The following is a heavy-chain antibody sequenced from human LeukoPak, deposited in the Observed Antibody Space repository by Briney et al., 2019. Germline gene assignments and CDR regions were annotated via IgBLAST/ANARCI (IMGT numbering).Heavy chain of an antibody. CDR3: ARLGPSYDILTGYYSYFDY. D-gene: IGHD3-9*01. Sequence: SETLSLTCTVSGGSISSSSYYWGWIRQPPGKGLEWIGSIYYSGSTYYNPSLKSRVTISVDTSKNQFSLKLSSVTAADTAVYYCARLGPSYDILTGYYSYFDYWGQGTLATVSS. V-gene: IGHV4-39*01. J-gene: IGHJ4*02. CDR2: IYYSGST. CDR1: GGSISSSSYY.